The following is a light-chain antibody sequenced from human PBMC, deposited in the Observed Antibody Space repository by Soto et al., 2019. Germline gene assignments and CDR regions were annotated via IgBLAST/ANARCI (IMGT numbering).Light chain of an antibody. V-gene: IGKV3-11*01. CDR1: QSVGSF. Sequence: EIVLTQSPATLSLSPGERATLSCRASQSVGSFLAWYQQKPGQAPRLLKYDASNRATGIPVRFSGSGSGTDFTLTISSLEPEDFAVYYCQQRSYWLFGPGTKVEIK. CDR2: DAS. CDR3: QQRSYWL. J-gene: IGKJ3*01.